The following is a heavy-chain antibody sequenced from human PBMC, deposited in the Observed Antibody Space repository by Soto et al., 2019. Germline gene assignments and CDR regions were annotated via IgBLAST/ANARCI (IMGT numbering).Heavy chain of an antibody. CDR3: AREGTCSSTSCPTYFSFGMDV. CDR2: ISAYNGNT. D-gene: IGHD2-2*01. J-gene: IGHJ6*02. CDR1: GYTFASYG. Sequence: ASVKVSCKASGYTFASYGISWVRQAPGQGLEWMGWISAYNGNTNYAQKLQGRVTMTTDTFTRTAYMEVRSLRSDDTAVCYCAREGTCSSTSCPTYFSFGMDVWG. V-gene: IGHV1-18*01.